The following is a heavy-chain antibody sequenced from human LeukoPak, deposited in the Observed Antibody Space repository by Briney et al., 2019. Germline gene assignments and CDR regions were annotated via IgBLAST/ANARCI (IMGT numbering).Heavy chain of an antibody. CDR3: ARDGDSGGYYYGPFDN. CDR1: GFTFSLFG. D-gene: IGHD3-22*01. Sequence: GGSLRLSCAASGFTFSLFGMTWVRQAPGKGLEWISYISSSRRTINYADSAKGRFTISRDNAKNSLYLQMNNLRAEDTAVYYCARDGDSGGYYYGPFDNWGQGTLVTVSS. J-gene: IGHJ4*02. V-gene: IGHV3-48*04. CDR2: ISSSRRTI.